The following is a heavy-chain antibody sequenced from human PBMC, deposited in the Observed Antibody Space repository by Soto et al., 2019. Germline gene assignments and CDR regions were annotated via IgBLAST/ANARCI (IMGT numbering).Heavy chain of an antibody. CDR1: GFIFSGSG. CDR2: VSNDGIRK. J-gene: IGHJ5*01. D-gene: IGHD3-22*01. Sequence: HVQLVESGGGVVQPGRSLRLTCAASGFIFSGSGMHWVRQAPGKGLEWVALVSNDGIRKYYGDSVKGRFTISRDNAENTLYLQMNSLRAEDTAVYYCARWVGGSMYDNSGKYDSWGQGTLVTVSS. V-gene: IGHV3-30*03. CDR3: ARWVGGSMYDNSGKYDS.